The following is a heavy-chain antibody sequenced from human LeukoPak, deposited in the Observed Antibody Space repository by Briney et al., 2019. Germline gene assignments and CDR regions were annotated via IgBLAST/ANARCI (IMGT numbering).Heavy chain of an antibody. CDR2: ISGGGDST. J-gene: IGHJ6*02. Sequence: GGSLRLSCVASGFTFSSYAMTWVRQAPGKGLEWVSTISGGGDSTYYADAVKGRFTISRDNSKNTLYLQMNSLRAEDTAVYYCAKDDYYGMDVWGQGTTVTVSS. CDR3: AKDDYYGMDV. CDR1: GFTFSSYA. V-gene: IGHV3-23*01.